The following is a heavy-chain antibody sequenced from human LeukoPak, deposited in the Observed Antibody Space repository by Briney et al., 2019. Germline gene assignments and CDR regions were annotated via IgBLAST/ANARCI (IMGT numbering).Heavy chain of an antibody. CDR2: ISYSGST. D-gene: IGHD5-24*01. J-gene: IGHJ6*03. CDR3: ARGGERWLQFRRYYYYMDV. Sequence: SETLSLTCTVSGGSISSSIYYWAWIRQPPGKGLEWIGSISYSGSTYYNPSLKSRVTISVDTSKNQFSLKLSSVTAADTAVYYCARGGERWLQFRRYYYYMDVWGKGTTVTISS. V-gene: IGHV4-39*07. CDR1: GGSISSSIYY.